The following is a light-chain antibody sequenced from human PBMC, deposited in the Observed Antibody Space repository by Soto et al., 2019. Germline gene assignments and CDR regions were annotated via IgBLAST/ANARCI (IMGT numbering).Light chain of an antibody. V-gene: IGKV3-20*01. J-gene: IGKJ2*01. Sequence: VVLTQSPGTLSLSPGERATLSCRASHSLSFRYLAWYQQKPGQAPRLLIHGESTRATGVPDRFSGSGSGTDFTLTISRLEPEDFAVYYCHQHGSPPYAFGQGTKLEIK. CDR3: HQHGSPPYA. CDR2: GES. CDR1: HSLSFRY.